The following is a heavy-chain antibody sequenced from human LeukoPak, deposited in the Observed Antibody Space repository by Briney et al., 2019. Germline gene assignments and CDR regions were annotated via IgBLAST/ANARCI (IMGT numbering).Heavy chain of an antibody. V-gene: IGHV3-21*04. D-gene: IGHD6-19*01. CDR1: GFTFSSYS. CDR3: ARDGPDDSGNNWFDP. J-gene: IGHJ5*02. Sequence: GGSLRLSCAASGFTFSSYSMNWVRQAPGKGLEWVSSISSSSSYIYYADSVKGRFTISRDNAKNSLYLQMNSLRAEDTAVYYCARDGPDDSGNNWFDPWGQGTLVTVSS. CDR2: ISSSSSYI.